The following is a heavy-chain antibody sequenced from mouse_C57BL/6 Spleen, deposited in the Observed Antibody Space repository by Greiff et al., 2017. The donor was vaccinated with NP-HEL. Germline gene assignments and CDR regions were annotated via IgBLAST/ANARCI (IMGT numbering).Heavy chain of an antibody. Sequence: QVQLQQPGAELVKPGASVKLSCKASGYTFTSYWMHWVKQRPGQGLEWIGMIHPNSGSTNYNEKFKSKATLTVDKSSSTAYMQLSSLTSEDSAVYYCLYYGSSYGFAYWGQGTLVTVSA. D-gene: IGHD1-1*01. CDR1: GYTFTSYW. CDR3: LYYGSSYGFAY. V-gene: IGHV1-64*01. J-gene: IGHJ3*01. CDR2: IHPNSGST.